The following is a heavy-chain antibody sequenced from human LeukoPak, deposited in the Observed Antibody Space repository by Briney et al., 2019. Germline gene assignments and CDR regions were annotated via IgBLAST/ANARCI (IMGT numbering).Heavy chain of an antibody. CDR3: ARDPDYYDSNPDY. V-gene: IGHV3-7*01. Sequence: PGGSLRLSCAASGFTFSSYWMSWVRQAPGKGLEWVANIKQDGSEKYYVDSVKGRFTISRDNAKNSLYLQMNSLRAEDTAVYYCARDPDYYDSNPDYWGQGTLVTVSS. J-gene: IGHJ4*02. CDR1: GFTFSSYW. D-gene: IGHD3-22*01. CDR2: IKQDGSEK.